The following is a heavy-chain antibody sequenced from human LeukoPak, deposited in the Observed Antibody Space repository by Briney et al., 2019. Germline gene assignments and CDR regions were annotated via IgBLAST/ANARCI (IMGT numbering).Heavy chain of an antibody. CDR1: GGSISSYY. D-gene: IGHD3-22*01. CDR3: ARDSFYYDSSDYYSGAFDI. V-gene: IGHV4-59*12. Sequence: SETLSLTCTVSGGSISSYYWSWIRQPPGKGLEWIGYIYYSGNTNYIPSLKSRVTISVDTSKSQFSLKLSSVTAADTAVYYCARDSFYYDSSDYYSGAFDIWGQGTMVTVSS. CDR2: IYYSGNT. J-gene: IGHJ3*02.